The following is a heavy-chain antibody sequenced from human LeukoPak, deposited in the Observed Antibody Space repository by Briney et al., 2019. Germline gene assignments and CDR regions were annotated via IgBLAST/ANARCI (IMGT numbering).Heavy chain of an antibody. CDR2: TYYRSKWYN. CDR3: ARGGSYYPVEGFDY. CDR1: GDSVSSNSAA. Sequence: SQTLPLTCAISGDSVSSNSAAWNCIRQSPSRGLEWLGRTYYRSKWYNDYAVSVKSRITINPDTSKNQFSLQLNSVTPEDTAVYYCARGGSYYPVEGFDYWGQGPLLTVSS. V-gene: IGHV6-1*01. J-gene: IGHJ4*02. D-gene: IGHD1-26*01.